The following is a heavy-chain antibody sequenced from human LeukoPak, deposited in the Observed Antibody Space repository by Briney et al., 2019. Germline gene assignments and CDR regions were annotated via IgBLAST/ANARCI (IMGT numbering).Heavy chain of an antibody. CDR1: GFTFSSYS. CDR3: ARAGFVGGFDY. Sequence: GGSLRLSCAASGFTFSSYSMNWVRQAPGKGLEWVSSITSSSTYIYYADSVKGRFTISRDNAQNSLYLQMNSLRAEDTAVYYCARAGFVGGFDYWGQGTLVTVSS. J-gene: IGHJ4*02. V-gene: IGHV3-21*01. D-gene: IGHD3-10*01. CDR2: ITSSSTYI.